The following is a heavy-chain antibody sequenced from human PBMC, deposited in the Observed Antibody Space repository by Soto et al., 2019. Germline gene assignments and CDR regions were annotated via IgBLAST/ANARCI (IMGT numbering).Heavy chain of an antibody. Sequence: SAPLSLTRTVTSAYIGSCSCYWGWVCQPPGKGLEWIGSIFYSGSTYYNPSLKSRVTISVDTSKNQFSLKLSSVTAADTAVYYCACIFSWGYSYDLDLYAMDVWGHGDTV. J-gene: IGHJ6*02. CDR3: ACIFSWGYSYDLDLYAMDV. CDR2: IFYSGST. D-gene: IGHD5-18*01. V-gene: IGHV4-39*01. CDR1: SAYIGSCSCY.